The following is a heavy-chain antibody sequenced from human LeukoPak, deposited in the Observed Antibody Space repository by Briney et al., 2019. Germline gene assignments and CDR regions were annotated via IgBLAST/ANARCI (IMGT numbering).Heavy chain of an antibody. J-gene: IGHJ4*02. Sequence: SETLSLTCTVSGGSISSSSYYWGWIRQPPGKGLEWIGSIYYSGSTNYNPSLKSRVTISVDTSKNQFSLKLSSVTAADTAVYYCARALRRGYFDYWGQGTLVTVSS. CDR2: IYYSGST. CDR1: GGSISSSSYY. D-gene: IGHD4-17*01. CDR3: ARALRRGYFDY. V-gene: IGHV4-39*07.